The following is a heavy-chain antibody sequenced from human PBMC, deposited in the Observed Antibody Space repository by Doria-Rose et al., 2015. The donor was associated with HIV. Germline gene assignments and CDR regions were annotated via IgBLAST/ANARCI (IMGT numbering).Heavy chain of an antibody. J-gene: IGHJ4*02. D-gene: IGHD3-3*01. CDR1: GASVSSRGYS. CDR3: ARMGSYRELDY. Sequence: LTFSVSGASVSSRGYSWNWIRQVPGKGLESLGYTYYTGTSDYSPSLKSRLNMAVDTSKNQFSLKLSFVTVADTAVYYCARMGSYRELDYWGQGALVSVSA. CDR2: TYYTGTS. V-gene: IGHV4-31*03.